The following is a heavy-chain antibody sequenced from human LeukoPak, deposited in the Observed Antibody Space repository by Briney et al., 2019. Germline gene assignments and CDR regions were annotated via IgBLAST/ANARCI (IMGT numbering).Heavy chain of an antibody. CDR3: ARARYYYYGMDV. Sequence: GGSLRLSCAASGFTFSSYEMNWVRQAPGKGLEWVSYISSSGSTIYYADSVKGRFTISRYNAKNSLYLQMNSLRAEDTAVYYCARARYYYYGMDVWGQGTTVTVSS. J-gene: IGHJ6*02. CDR1: GFTFSSYE. V-gene: IGHV3-48*03. CDR2: ISSSGSTI.